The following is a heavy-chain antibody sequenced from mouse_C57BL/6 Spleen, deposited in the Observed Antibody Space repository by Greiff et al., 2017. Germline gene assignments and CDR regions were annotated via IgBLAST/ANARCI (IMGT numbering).Heavy chain of an antibody. J-gene: IGHJ4*01. Sequence: QVQLQQPGAEMVKPGASVTLSCKASGYTFTSYWMHWVKQRPGQGLEWIGMIHPNSGSTNYNEKFKSKATLTVDKSSSTAYMQLSSLTSEDSAVYYGARGATVGYAMDYLGQGTSVTVSS. V-gene: IGHV1-64*01. D-gene: IGHD1-1*01. CDR1: GYTFTSYW. CDR3: ARGATVGYAMDY. CDR2: IHPNSGST.